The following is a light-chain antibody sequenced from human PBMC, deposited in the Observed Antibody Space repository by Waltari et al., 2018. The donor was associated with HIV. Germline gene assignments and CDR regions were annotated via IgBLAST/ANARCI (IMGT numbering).Light chain of an antibody. Sequence: QSVLTQPPSVSAAPGQKVTISCSGSSSNLGNNYVAWYQQLPGTAPKLLIYDNNKRPSGMPDRFSGSKSGTSATLGITGLQTGDEADYYCGTWDSSLSAVVFGGGTKLTVL. J-gene: IGLJ2*01. CDR1: SSNLGNNY. CDR3: GTWDSSLSAVV. V-gene: IGLV1-51*01. CDR2: DNN.